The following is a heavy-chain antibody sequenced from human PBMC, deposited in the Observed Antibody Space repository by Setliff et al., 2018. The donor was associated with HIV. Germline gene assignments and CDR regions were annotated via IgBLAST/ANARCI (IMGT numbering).Heavy chain of an antibody. J-gene: IGHJ4*02. Sequence: GGFLRLSCAASGFIFSNYAMGWVRQAPGKGLEWVSFISNTGDNTYYTDSVKGRFTISRDNSKNMLYLQMNSLRAEDTAVYYCAKDGQRVGYGSDFDYWGQGTLVTVSS. CDR2: ISNTGDNT. V-gene: IGHV3-23*01. D-gene: IGHD6-25*01. CDR3: AKDGQRVGYGSDFDY. CDR1: GFIFSNYA.